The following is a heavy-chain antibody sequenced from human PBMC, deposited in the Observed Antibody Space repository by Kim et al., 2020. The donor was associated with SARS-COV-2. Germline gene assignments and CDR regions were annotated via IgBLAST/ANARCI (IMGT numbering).Heavy chain of an antibody. V-gene: IGHV3-7*01. J-gene: IGHJ6*02. D-gene: IGHD2-15*01. Sequence: GGSLRLSCAASGFIFSTFQMNWVRQAPGKGLEWVANIKQDGSEKYYVDSVKGRFTISRDNAKNSLYLQMNSLTAEDTAVYYCARDRGYAFWGQGTTVTVS. CDR3: ARDRGYAF. CDR2: IKQDGSEK. CDR1: GFIFSTFQ.